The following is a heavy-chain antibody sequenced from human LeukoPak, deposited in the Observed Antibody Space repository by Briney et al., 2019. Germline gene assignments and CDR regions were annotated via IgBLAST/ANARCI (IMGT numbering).Heavy chain of an antibody. J-gene: IGHJ4*02. CDR3: TRDQTPYY. CDR2: IRSQIYGGTP. V-gene: IGHV3-49*04. Sequence: GGSLRLSCTASGFTFGDYAMTWVRQAPGKGLEWVGFIRSQIYGGTPEYAASVKGRFTILRDDSEGVAYLEMNSLKTEDTAVYYCTRDQTPYYWGQGILVTVSS. CDR1: GFTFGDYA.